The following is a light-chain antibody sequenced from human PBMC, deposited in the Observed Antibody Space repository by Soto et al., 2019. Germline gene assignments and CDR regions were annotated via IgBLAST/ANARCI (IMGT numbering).Light chain of an antibody. CDR3: SLYTSSSTYF. Sequence: QSALTQPPSVSGSPGQSVTISCTGTSSDVGSYNRVSWYQQPPGTAPKLMIYEVSNRPSGVPDRFSGSKSGNTASLTISGLQAEDEADYYCSLYTSSSTYFFGTGTNVTVL. V-gene: IGLV2-18*01. CDR2: EVS. CDR1: SSDVGSYNR. J-gene: IGLJ1*01.